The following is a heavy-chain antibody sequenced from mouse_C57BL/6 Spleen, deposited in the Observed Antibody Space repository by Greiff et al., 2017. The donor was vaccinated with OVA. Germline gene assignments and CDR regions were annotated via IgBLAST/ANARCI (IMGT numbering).Heavy chain of an antibody. Sequence: VQLQQPGAELVRPGSSVKLSCKASGYNFNSYWMDWVKQRPGQGLEWIGNIYPSDSETHYNQKFKDKATLTVDKSSSTAYMQLSSLTSEDSAVYYCARYVDDYDSPWFAYWGQGTLVTVSA. D-gene: IGHD2-4*01. CDR2: IYPSDSET. CDR3: ARYVDDYDSPWFAY. V-gene: IGHV1-61*01. CDR1: GYNFNSYW. J-gene: IGHJ3*01.